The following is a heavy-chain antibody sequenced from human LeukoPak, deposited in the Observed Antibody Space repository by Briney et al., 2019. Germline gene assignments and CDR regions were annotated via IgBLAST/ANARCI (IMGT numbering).Heavy chain of an antibody. Sequence: GGSLRLSCAASGFTFTNFEMNWVRQAPGKGLEWVSYISYSGSTTSYADSVKGRFTISRDNAKNSLYLQMNSLRTEDTAVYYCARAGPPAFDPWGQGTLVTVSS. J-gene: IGHJ5*02. CDR1: GFTFTNFE. V-gene: IGHV3-48*03. CDR3: ARAGPPAFDP. CDR2: ISYSGSTT.